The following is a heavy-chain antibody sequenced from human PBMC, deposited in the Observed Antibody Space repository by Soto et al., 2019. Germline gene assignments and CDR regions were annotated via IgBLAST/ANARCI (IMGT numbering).Heavy chain of an antibody. V-gene: IGHV3-11*01. CDR3: ARDLPRYSSSWKSYAFDI. Sequence: PGGSLRLSCAASGFTFSDYYMSWIRQAPGKGLEWVSYISSSGSTIYYADSVKGRFTISRDNAKNSLYLQMNSLRAEDTAVYYCARDLPRYSSSWKSYAFDIWGQGTMVTVSS. CDR1: GFTFSDYY. CDR2: ISSSGSTI. J-gene: IGHJ3*02. D-gene: IGHD6-13*01.